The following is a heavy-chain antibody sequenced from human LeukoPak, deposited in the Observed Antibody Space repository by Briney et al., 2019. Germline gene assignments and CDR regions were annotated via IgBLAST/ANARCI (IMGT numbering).Heavy chain of an antibody. CDR2: ISSSGSTI. Sequence: PGGSLRLSCAASGFTFSDYYMSWIRQAPGKGLEWVSYISSSGSTIYYADSVKGRFTISRDNAKNSLYLQMNSLRAEDTALYYCARAVAGILHYYYYMDVWGKGTTVTVSS. D-gene: IGHD6-19*01. V-gene: IGHV3-11*01. J-gene: IGHJ6*03. CDR1: GFTFSDYY. CDR3: ARAVAGILHYYYYMDV.